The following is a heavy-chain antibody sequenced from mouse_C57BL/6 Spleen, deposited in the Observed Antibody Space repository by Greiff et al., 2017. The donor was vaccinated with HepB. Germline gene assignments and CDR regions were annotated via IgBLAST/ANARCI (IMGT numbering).Heavy chain of an antibody. Sequence: DVQLVESGPGLVKPSQSLSLTCSVTGYSITSGYYWNWIRQFPGNKLEWMGYISYDGSNNYNPSLKNRISITRDTSKNQFFLKLNSGTTEDTATYYCARPLLYDGYYVWFAYWGQGTLVTVSA. CDR2: ISYDGSN. J-gene: IGHJ3*01. CDR1: GYSITSGYY. D-gene: IGHD2-3*01. CDR3: ARPLLYDGYYVWFAY. V-gene: IGHV3-6*01.